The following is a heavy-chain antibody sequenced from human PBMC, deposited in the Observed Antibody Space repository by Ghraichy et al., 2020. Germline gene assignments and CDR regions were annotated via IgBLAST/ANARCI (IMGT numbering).Heavy chain of an antibody. D-gene: IGHD6-13*01. V-gene: IGHV3-21*01. CDR2: ISSRSSYI. Sequence: GGSLRLSCAASGFSFSTYSMNWVRQAPGKGLEWVSSISSRSSYIYYADSVKGRFTVSRDNAKNSLYLQMNSLRAEDTAVYYCARRRGIAAAGTDAFDIWGQGTMVTVSS. CDR1: GFSFSTYS. CDR3: ARRRGIAAAGTDAFDI. J-gene: IGHJ3*02.